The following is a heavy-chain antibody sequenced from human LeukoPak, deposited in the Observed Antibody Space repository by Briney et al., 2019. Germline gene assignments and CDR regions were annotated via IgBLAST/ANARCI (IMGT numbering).Heavy chain of an antibody. J-gene: IGHJ4*02. Sequence: GGSLRLSRAASGFTFSDYYMSWIRQAPGKGLEWVSYISSSGSTIYYADSVKGRFTISRDNAKNSLYLQMNSLRAEDTAVYYCARDWYYYDSSGYPPGYWGQGTLVTVSS. CDR3: ARDWYYYDSSGYPPGY. CDR1: GFTFSDYY. CDR2: ISSSGSTI. D-gene: IGHD3-22*01. V-gene: IGHV3-11*04.